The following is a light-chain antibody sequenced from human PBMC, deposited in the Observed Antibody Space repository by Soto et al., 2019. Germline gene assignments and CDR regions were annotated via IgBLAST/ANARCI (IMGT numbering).Light chain of an antibody. CDR2: GAS. CDR1: QSVSSNY. Sequence: EVVLTQSPGTLSLSPGERATLSCRASQSVSSNYVAWYKQKPGQTPRLLIYGASSRATGIPDRFSGSGSGTDFTLTISRLEPEDFAVYYCQQYGSSPWMFGQGTKVEIK. V-gene: IGKV3-20*01. J-gene: IGKJ1*01. CDR3: QQYGSSPWM.